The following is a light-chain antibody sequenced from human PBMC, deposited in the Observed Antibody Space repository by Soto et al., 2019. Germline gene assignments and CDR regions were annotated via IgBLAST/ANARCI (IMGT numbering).Light chain of an antibody. Sequence: QSVLTQPASVSGSPGQSITISCTGTSSDVGGYNYVSWYQQHPGKAPKLMIYDVSNRPSGVSNRFSGSKSGNTAYLTISGLQAEDEADYYCSSYTSSSPHVVFGGGTKVTVL. CDR2: DVS. CDR3: SSYTSSSPHVV. J-gene: IGLJ2*01. V-gene: IGLV2-14*01. CDR1: SSDVGGYNY.